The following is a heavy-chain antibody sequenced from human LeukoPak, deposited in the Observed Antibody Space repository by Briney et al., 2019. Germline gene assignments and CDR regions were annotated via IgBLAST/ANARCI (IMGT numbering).Heavy chain of an antibody. J-gene: IGHJ2*01. V-gene: IGHV1-69*01. D-gene: IGHD2-2*01. CDR3: ARLVVPPPDWYFDL. CDR2: IIPIFGTA. Sequence: VASVKVSCKASGGTFSSYAISWVRQDPGQGLEWMGGIIPIFGTANYAQKFQGRVTITADESTSTAYMELSSLRSEDTAVYYCARLVVPPPDWYFDLWGRGTLVTVSS. CDR1: GGTFSSYA.